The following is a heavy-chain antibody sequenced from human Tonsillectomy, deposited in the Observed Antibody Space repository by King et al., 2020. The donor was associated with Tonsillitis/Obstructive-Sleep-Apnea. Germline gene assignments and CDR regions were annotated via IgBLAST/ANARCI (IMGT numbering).Heavy chain of an antibody. J-gene: IGHJ4*02. Sequence: VQLVESGAEVKKPGESLKISCRGSGYSFTTYWIGWVRQMPGKGLEWMGIIYPGDSDTRYSPSFQGQVTISAEKSITTAYLQWDSLKASATAMYYCATTGXXARPXAYWGXGTLVTVXS. V-gene: IGHV5-51*01. CDR2: IYPGDSDT. CDR1: GYSFTTYW. D-gene: IGHD6-6*01. CDR3: ATTGXXARPXAY.